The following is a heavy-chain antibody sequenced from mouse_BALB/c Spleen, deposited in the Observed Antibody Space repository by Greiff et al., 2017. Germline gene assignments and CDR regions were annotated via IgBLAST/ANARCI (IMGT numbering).Heavy chain of an antibody. CDR1: GFSLTGYG. Sequence: VKLMESGPGLVAPSQSLSITCTVSGFSLTGYGVNWVRQPPGKGLEWLGMIWGDGSTDYNSALKSRLSISKDNSKSQVFLKMNSLQTDDTARYYCARDPSYYGNYFDYWGQGTTLTVSS. CDR3: ARDPSYYGNYFDY. J-gene: IGHJ2*01. D-gene: IGHD2-10*01. CDR2: IWGDGST. V-gene: IGHV2-6-7*01.